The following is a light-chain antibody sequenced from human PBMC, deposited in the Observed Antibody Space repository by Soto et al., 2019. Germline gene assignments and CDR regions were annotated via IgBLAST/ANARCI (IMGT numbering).Light chain of an antibody. Sequence: DIQMTQSPSSLSASVGDRVTITCRASQSIRSYLNWYQQKPGKAPELLIYAASSLQSGVPSRFSGSGSETDFTLTISSLQPEDFATYYCQQSYITPWTFGQGTKVEIK. V-gene: IGKV1-39*01. CDR3: QQSYITPWT. CDR1: QSIRSY. J-gene: IGKJ1*01. CDR2: AAS.